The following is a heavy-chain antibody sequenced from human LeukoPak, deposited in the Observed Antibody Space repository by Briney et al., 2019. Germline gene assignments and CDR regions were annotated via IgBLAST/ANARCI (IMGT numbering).Heavy chain of an antibody. CDR1: GGSLSSSNW. V-gene: IGHV4-4*02. J-gene: IGHJ5*02. CDR3: ARANPEYYDSSGYYSYNWFDP. D-gene: IGHD3-22*01. CDR2: IYHSGST. Sequence: SGTLSLTCAVSGGSLSSSNWWSWVRQPPGKGLEWIGEIYHSGSTNYNPSLKSRVTISVDTSKNQSSLKLSSGSAADTAVYYCARANPEYYDSSGYYSYNWFDPWGQGTLVTVSS.